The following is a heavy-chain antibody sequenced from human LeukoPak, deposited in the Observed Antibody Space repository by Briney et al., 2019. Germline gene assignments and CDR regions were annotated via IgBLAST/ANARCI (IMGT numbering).Heavy chain of an antibody. CDR1: GFTFSKAW. CDR2: IQTKTDGETT. V-gene: IGHV3-15*01. Sequence: GGSLRLSCAASGFTFSKAWMSWVRQAPGKGLEWIGRIQTKTDGETTEYAAPAKGRFTISRDDSKNTLCLQMNSLKTEDTAMFYCTTGSGGSPFYYWGQGTLVTVSS. CDR3: TTGSGGSPFYY. J-gene: IGHJ4*02. D-gene: IGHD6-19*01.